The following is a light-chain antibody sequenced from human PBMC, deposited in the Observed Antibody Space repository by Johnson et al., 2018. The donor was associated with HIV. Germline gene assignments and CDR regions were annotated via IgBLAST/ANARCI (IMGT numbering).Light chain of an antibody. V-gene: IGLV1-51*01. CDR2: DNN. J-gene: IGLJ1*01. CDR3: GTWDSSWGV. CDR1: RSKIGDNF. Sequence: QAVLTQPPSVSAAPGQKVTISCSGNRSKIGDNFVSWYQQFTGTAPKLVIHDNNKRPSGIPDRFSGSKSGTSATLGIIELQTGDEADYYCGTWDSSWGVFGTGTKVTVL.